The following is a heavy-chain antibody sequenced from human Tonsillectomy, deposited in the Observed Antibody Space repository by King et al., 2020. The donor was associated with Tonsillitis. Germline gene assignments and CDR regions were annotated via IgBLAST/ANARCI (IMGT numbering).Heavy chain of an antibody. J-gene: IGHJ4*02. CDR3: ARARSYRSGTFYTGGASDS. V-gene: IGHV3-23*04. CDR2: VGGTT. Sequence: VQLVESGGGLVQPGGSLRLSCAASGFTFSSYAMNWVRQAPGKGLEWVSTVGGTTFYADSVKGRFTISRDNSNNTLYLQMSSLRAEDTAVYYCARARSYRSGTFYTGGASDSWGQGALVTVSS. CDR1: GFTFSSYA. D-gene: IGHD3-10*01.